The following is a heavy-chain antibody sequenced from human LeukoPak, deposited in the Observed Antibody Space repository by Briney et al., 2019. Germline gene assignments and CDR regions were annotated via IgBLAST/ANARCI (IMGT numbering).Heavy chain of an antibody. J-gene: IGHJ4*02. Sequence: PGGSLRLSCAASGFTFSDYPMNGVRQTPGKGLEWVSYISSTGVIYYADSVRGRFSISRDNAMNSVYMQMNSLRAEDTALYYCARDHNWGFDYWGRGTLVTVSS. CDR2: ISSTGVI. CDR1: GFTFSDYP. CDR3: ARDHNWGFDY. V-gene: IGHV3-69-1*01. D-gene: IGHD7-27*01.